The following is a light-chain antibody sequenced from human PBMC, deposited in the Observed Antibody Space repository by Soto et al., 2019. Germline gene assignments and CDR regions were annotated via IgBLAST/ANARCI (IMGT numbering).Light chain of an antibody. CDR3: SSYTSSSTPLYV. Sequence: QSALTQPASVSGSPGQWITISCTGTNSDVGVYNYVSWYQQHPGKAPKLVIYEVSNRPSGVSNRFSGSKSGNTASLTISGPQAEDEADYYCSSYTSSSTPLYVFGTGTKVTVL. CDR1: NSDVGVYNY. J-gene: IGLJ1*01. V-gene: IGLV2-14*01. CDR2: EVS.